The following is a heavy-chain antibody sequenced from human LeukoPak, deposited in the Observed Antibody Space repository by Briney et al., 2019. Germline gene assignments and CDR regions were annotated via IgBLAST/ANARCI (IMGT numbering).Heavy chain of an antibody. CDR1: GYTFTSYD. D-gene: IGHD2-2*01. V-gene: IGHV1-8*03. J-gene: IGHJ3*02. CDR2: MNPNSGNT. Sequence: GASVKVSCKASGYTFTSYDINWVRQATGQGLEWMGWMNPNSGNTGYAQKFQGRVTITRNTSISTAYMELSSLRSEDTAVYYCARSLRVVPAATTADAFDIWGQGTMVTVSS. CDR3: ARSLRVVPAATTADAFDI.